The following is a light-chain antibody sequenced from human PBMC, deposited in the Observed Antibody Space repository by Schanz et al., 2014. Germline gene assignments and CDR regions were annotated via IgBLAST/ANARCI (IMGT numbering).Light chain of an antibody. CDR3: AAWDNSVTGLWV. J-gene: IGLJ3*02. CDR1: SSDVGTYNY. V-gene: IGLV2-11*01. CDR2: DVI. Sequence: QSALTQPRSVSGSPGQSVTISCTGTSSDVGTYNYVSWYQHHPGKAPKLMIYDVIKRPSGVPDRFSGSKSGNTASLTISGLQAEDEADYHCAAWDNSVTGLWVFGGGTKLTVL.